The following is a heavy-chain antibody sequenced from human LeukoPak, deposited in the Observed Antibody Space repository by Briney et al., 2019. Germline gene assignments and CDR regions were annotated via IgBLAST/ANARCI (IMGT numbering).Heavy chain of an antibody. CDR2: INPNNGGT. J-gene: IGHJ4*02. Sequence: ASVKVSCKASGYTFTGYYIHWVRQAPGQGLEWMGWINPNNGGTSYAQKFQGRVTMTRDTSITIAYMELPSLTSDDTAVYYCARGYSSPVPNFDYWGQGTLVTVSS. D-gene: IGHD6-13*01. V-gene: IGHV1-2*02. CDR3: ARGYSSPVPNFDY. CDR1: GYTFTGYY.